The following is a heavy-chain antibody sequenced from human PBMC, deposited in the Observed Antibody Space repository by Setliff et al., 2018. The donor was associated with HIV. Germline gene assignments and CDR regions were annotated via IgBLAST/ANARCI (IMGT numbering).Heavy chain of an antibody. V-gene: IGHV1-8*01. J-gene: IGHJ4*02. Sequence: ASVKVSCKASGYAFKRYDITWVRQVAGQGLEGMGWINPGTGNTGYPQNFSGRVTMTRNTSINTVYMELSSLRSEDTAIYFCARGKIPSWRLTMFDFWGQGTPVTVSS. CDR2: INPGTGNT. CDR1: GYAFKRYD. CDR3: ARGKIPSWRLTMFDF. D-gene: IGHD1-1*01.